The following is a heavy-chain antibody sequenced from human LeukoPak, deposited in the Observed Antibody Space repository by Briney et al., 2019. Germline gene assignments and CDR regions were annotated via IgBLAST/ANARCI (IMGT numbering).Heavy chain of an antibody. J-gene: IGHJ6*02. CDR1: GFTFSDYY. CDR3: AREDGVVPAATYYYYYGMDV. V-gene: IGHV3-11*01. Sequence: GGSLGLSCAASGFTFSDYYMSWIRQAPGKGLEWVSYISSSGSTIYYADSVKGRFTISRDNAKNSLYLQMNSLRAEDTAVYYCAREDGVVPAATYYYYYGMDVWGQGTTVTVSS. D-gene: IGHD2-2*01. CDR2: ISSSGSTI.